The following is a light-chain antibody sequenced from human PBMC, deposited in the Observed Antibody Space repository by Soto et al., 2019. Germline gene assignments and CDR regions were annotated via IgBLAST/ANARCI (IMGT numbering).Light chain of an antibody. V-gene: IGKV1-5*01. CDR1: QSINSR. Sequence: DIQMTQSPSTLSQSVGDRVTFTCRASQSINSRLAWYQQKPGKNPKILIHDASTLESGVPSRFSGSGSGTEFTLTINGLQPDDFATYYCQQYNTYTYNFGQGTKLEIK. CDR2: DAS. CDR3: QQYNTYTYN. J-gene: IGKJ2*01.